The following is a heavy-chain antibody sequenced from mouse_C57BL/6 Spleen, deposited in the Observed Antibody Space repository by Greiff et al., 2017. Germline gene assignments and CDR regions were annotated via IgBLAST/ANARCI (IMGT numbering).Heavy chain of an antibody. CDR2: INPSDSET. D-gene: IGHD2-3*01. Sequence: QVQLQQPGAELVRPGSSVKLSCKASGYTFTSYWMHWVKQRPIQGLEWIGNINPSDSETHYNQKFKDKATLTVDKSSSTAYMQLSSLTSEDSAVYYCARTVPHDGYFAYWGQGTLVTVSA. CDR3: ARTVPHDGYFAY. CDR1: GYTFTSYW. V-gene: IGHV1-52*01. J-gene: IGHJ3*01.